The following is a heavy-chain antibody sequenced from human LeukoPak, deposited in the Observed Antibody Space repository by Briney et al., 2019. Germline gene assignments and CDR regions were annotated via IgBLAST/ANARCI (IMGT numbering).Heavy chain of an antibody. D-gene: IGHD3-10*01. J-gene: IGHJ6*03. CDR3: ARETSGTSYNPLGYMDV. Sequence: SETLSLTGTVSGGSISLYYWNWIRQPAGKGLEWIGRIFTSAITNYNPSLKSRVTMSVDTSKNQFSLNLSSVIAADTAIYYCARETSGTSYNPLGYMDVWGKGTTVTVSS. CDR1: GGSISLYY. CDR2: IFTSAIT. V-gene: IGHV4-4*07.